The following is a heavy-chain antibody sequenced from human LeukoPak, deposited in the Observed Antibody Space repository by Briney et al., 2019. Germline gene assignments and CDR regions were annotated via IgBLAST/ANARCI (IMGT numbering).Heavy chain of an antibody. Sequence: SETLSLTCAVYGGSFSGYYWSRIRQPPGKGLEWIGEINHSGSTNYNPSLKSRVTISVDTSKNQFSLKLSSVTAADTAVYYCARRGLGYCSSTSCNTGAHFDYWGQGTLVTVSS. CDR2: INHSGST. CDR3: ARRGLGYCSSTSCNTGAHFDY. V-gene: IGHV4-34*01. D-gene: IGHD2-2*01. CDR1: GGSFSGYY. J-gene: IGHJ4*02.